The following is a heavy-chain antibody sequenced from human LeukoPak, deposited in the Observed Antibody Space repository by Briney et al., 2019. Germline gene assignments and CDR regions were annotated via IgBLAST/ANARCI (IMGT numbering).Heavy chain of an antibody. D-gene: IGHD3-22*01. CDR3: ARDPPVRNYSDSSAGMGV. V-gene: IGHV1-2*02. J-gene: IGHJ6*02. CDR1: GYTFTVYY. Sequence: ASVTVSFTGSGYTFTVYYMHWVRQAPGQGLGGVGWINPNSGGTTYAQKFQGSVTMTRDTSTSTVYMGLSSLRSEDTAVYYCARDPPVRNYSDSSAGMGVWGQGTTVTVSS. CDR2: INPNSGGT.